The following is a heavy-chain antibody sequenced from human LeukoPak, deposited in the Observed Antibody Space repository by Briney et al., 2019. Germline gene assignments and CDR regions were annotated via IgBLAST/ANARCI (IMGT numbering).Heavy chain of an antibody. V-gene: IGHV3-74*01. CDR2: INTDGSSI. D-gene: IGHD5-24*01. CDR3: ARDDGNWFDP. J-gene: IGHJ5*02. CDR1: GFTFSSYW. Sequence: GGSLRLSCAASGFTFSSYWMHWVRQAPGKGLVWVSRINTDGSSIIYADSVKGRFTISRDNAKNTLYLQMNSLRAEDTAVYHCARDDGNWFDPWGQGTLVTVSS.